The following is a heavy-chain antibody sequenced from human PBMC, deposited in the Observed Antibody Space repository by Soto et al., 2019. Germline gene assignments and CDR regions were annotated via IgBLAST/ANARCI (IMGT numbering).Heavy chain of an antibody. V-gene: IGHV4-34*01. CDR2: INHSGST. Sequence: TSETLSLTCAVYCGSFSGYYWSWIRQPPGKGLEWIGEINHSGSTNYNPSLKSRVTISVDTSKNQFSLKLSSVTAADTAVYYCARAFIAAAGTSLSDYWYFDLWGRGTLVT. J-gene: IGHJ2*01. D-gene: IGHD6-13*01. CDR3: ARAFIAAAGTSLSDYWYFDL. CDR1: CGSFSGYY.